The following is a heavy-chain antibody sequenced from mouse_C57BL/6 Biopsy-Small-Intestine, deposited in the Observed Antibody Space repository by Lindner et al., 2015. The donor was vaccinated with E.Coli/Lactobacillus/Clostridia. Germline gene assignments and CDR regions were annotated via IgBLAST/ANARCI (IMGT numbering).Heavy chain of an antibody. CDR1: GGTFSSNA. V-gene: IGHV1-53*01. Sequence: SVKVSCKASGGTFSSNAISWVRQAPGQGLEWMGRITPILDVPNYAQKFQGRVTITADKSTTTAQMELSSLRSEDTAMYYCARSGAYGSSSRDAFDIWGQGTMVTVSS. CDR3: ARSGAYGSSSRDAFDI. CDR2: ITPILDVP. J-gene: IGHJ3*01. D-gene: IGHD1-3*01.